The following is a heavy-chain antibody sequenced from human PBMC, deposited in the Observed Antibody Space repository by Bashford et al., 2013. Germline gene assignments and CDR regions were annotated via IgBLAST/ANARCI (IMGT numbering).Heavy chain of an antibody. J-gene: IGHJ3*01. V-gene: IGHV3-23*01. D-gene: IGHD1-26*01. CDR3: ARDGPVVGVWNAFDV. Sequence: VRQAPGKGLEWVSAISGSSGSTYYADSVRGRFTISRDNSKNTLHLQMNSLRAEDTAVYFCARDGPVVGVWNAFDVWGQGTMVTVSS. CDR2: ISGSSGST.